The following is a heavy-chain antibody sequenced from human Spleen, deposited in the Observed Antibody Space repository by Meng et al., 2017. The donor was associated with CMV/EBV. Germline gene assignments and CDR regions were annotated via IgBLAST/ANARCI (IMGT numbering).Heavy chain of an antibody. CDR3: VKDHGLAYWYFDL. V-gene: IGHV3-33*06. J-gene: IGHJ2*01. CDR1: KFTFSDYG. D-gene: IGHD3-16*01. CDR2: IWFDGTKI. Sequence: GGSLRLSCAASKFTFSDYGMHWVRQAPGKGLEWVAIIWFDGTKIYYADSVKGRFTISRDNSKGIVYLKMNSLRVEDTALYYCVKDHGLAYWYFDLWGRGTPVTVSS.